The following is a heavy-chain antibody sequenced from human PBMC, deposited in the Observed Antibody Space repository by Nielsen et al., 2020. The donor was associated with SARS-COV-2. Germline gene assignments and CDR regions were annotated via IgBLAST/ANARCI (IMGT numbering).Heavy chain of an antibody. V-gene: IGHV3-53*01. CDR2: IYSGDST. CDR3: ARDGGGAWMVS. J-gene: IGHJ1*01. D-gene: IGHD3-10*01. CDR1: GFTVSDNY. Sequence: GESLKISCAVSGFTVSDNYMSWVRQAPGKGLEWVSVIYSGDSTQSADSVKGRFTISRDNSKNTLYLQMSSLRADDTAVYFCARDGGGAWMVSWGQGTLVTVSS.